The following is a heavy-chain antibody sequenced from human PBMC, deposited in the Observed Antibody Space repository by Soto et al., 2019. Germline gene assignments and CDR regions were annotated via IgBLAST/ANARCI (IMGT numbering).Heavy chain of an antibody. D-gene: IGHD5-18*01. CDR1: GYTFTSYY. J-gene: IGHJ4*01. Sequence: ASVKVSCKASGYTFTSYYMHGVRQAPGQGLEWMGIINPSGGSTSYAQKFQGRVTMTRDTSTSTVYMELSSLRSEDTAVYYCAKDGLGAYSYGSYYFDYWGQGTLVTVSS. CDR3: AKDGLGAYSYGSYYFDY. V-gene: IGHV1-46*01. CDR2: INPSGGST.